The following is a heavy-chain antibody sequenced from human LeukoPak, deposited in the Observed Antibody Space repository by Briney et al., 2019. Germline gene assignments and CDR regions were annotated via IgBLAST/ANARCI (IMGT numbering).Heavy chain of an antibody. CDR3: AKDPGTVGITTRDY. J-gene: IGHJ4*02. Sequence: QPGGSLRLSCAASGFTFSNYAMNWVRQAPGKGLEWVSHISGSGGSTNYADSVKGRFTISRDKSKNTLYLQMNSLRAEDTAVYFCAKDPGTVGITTRDYWGQGTLVTVSS. CDR1: GFTFSNYA. V-gene: IGHV3-23*01. D-gene: IGHD1-26*01. CDR2: ISGSGGST.